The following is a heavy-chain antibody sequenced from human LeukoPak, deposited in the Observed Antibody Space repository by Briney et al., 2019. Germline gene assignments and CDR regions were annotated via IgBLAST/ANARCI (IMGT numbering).Heavy chain of an antibody. D-gene: IGHD3-10*01. Sequence: GASVKVSCKASGYTFTGYYMHWVRQAPGQGLEWMGWINPNSGGTNYAQKFQGRVTITRNTSISTAYMELSSLRSEDTAVYYCARGTYGSGSSNFDYWGQGTLVTVSS. CDR1: GYTFTGYY. J-gene: IGHJ4*02. V-gene: IGHV1-2*02. CDR3: ARGTYGSGSSNFDY. CDR2: INPNSGGT.